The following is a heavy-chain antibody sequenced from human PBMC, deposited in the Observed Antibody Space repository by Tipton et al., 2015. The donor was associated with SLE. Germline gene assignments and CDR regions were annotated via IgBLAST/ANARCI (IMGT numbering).Heavy chain of an antibody. J-gene: IGHJ4*02. V-gene: IGHV4-34*11. CDR2: IYYSGST. D-gene: IGHD3-22*01. CDR3: ARGVITPDY. Sequence: TLSLTCAVYGGSFSGYYWSWIRQPPGKGLEWIGYIYYSGSTNYNPSLKSRVTISVDTSKNQFSLKLSSVTAADTAVYYCARGVITPDYWGQGTLVTVSS. CDR1: GGSFSGYY.